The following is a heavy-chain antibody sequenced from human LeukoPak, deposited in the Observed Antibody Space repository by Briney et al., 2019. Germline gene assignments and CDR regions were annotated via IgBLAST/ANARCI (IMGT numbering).Heavy chain of an antibody. CDR3: ARRGEGYNFAY. Sequence: GASVKVSCKASGYTFTSYGISWVRQAPGQGPEWMGWINPNSGGTKYAQKFQGRVTMTRDTSISTAYMELSSLRSDDTAVYYCARRGEGYNFAYWGQGTLVTVSS. CDR2: INPNSGGT. D-gene: IGHD5-24*01. V-gene: IGHV1-2*02. J-gene: IGHJ4*02. CDR1: GYTFTSYG.